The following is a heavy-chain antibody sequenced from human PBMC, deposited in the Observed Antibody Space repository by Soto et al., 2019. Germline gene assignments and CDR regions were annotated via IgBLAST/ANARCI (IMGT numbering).Heavy chain of an antibody. CDR3: ARGLASGDY. Sequence: QVQLVQSGAEVKEPGASVKISCKASGYTFTSFYIHWVRQAPGQGLEWMGIVNPNGGSTNYEQNFKGRITISRDTSTSTVYMDLSSLISEDTAVYYCARGLASGDYWCQGTLVTVSS. D-gene: IGHD6-6*01. V-gene: IGHV1-46*03. CDR1: GYTFTSFY. J-gene: IGHJ4*02. CDR2: VNPNGGST.